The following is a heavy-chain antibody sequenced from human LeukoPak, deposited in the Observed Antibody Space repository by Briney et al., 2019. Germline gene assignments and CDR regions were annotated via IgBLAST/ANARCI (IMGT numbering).Heavy chain of an antibody. D-gene: IGHD2-2*01. CDR3: AKWYPGNMDV. Sequence: GGSLRLSCAASGFTFNRYEFIWVRQAPGKGLEWVSYIHTTATTIYYADSVMGRFSISRDNAKSSLYLQMNSLRAEDTAVYYCAKWYPGNMDVWGKGTTVTVSS. CDR2: IHTTATTI. CDR1: GFTFNRYE. V-gene: IGHV3-48*03. J-gene: IGHJ6*04.